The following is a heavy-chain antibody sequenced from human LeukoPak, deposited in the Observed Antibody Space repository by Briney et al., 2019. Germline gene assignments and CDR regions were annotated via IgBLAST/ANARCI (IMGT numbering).Heavy chain of an antibody. CDR1: GYTFSKYI. D-gene: IGHD2-2*01. V-gene: IGHV3-23*01. CDR3: TKVGHSSGHAGAFDI. J-gene: IGHJ3*02. CDR2: INDSVDAT. Sequence: RGSLRLSCAVSGYTFSKYIMGWVRQAPGEGLEWVSTINDSVDATHYADSVKGGFTISRDNSKNTLYVKLKSLRAEDTAVYYCTKVGHSSGHAGAFDIWGQGTMVTVSS.